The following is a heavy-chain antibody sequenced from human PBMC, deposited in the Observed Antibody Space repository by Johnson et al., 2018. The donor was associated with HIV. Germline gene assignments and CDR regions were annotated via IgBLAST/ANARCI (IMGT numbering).Heavy chain of an antibody. CDR2: IGTAGDT. Sequence: VQLVESVGGVVQPGGSLRLSCAASGFTFSSYDMHWVRQATGKGLEWVSAIGTAGDTYYPGSVKGRFTISRENAKNSLYLQMNSLRVDDTAVYHCTKFVGFCSGGGCYTPGDVWSQGTVVTVSS. CDR1: GFTFSSYD. D-gene: IGHD2-15*01. J-gene: IGHJ3*01. CDR3: TKFVGFCSGGGCYTPGDV. V-gene: IGHV3-13*01.